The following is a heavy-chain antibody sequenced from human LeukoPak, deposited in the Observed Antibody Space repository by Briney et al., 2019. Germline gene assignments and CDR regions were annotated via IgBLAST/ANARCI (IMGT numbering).Heavy chain of an antibody. CDR3: ASGGYSSSWYAFDI. Sequence: GGSLRLSCAASGFTFSSYSMNWVRQAPGKGLEWVSSISSSSSYIYYADSVKGRFTTSRDNAKNSLYLQMNSLRAEDTAVYYCASGGYSSSWYAFDIWGQGTMVTVSS. J-gene: IGHJ3*02. CDR2: ISSSSSYI. CDR1: GFTFSSYS. V-gene: IGHV3-21*01. D-gene: IGHD6-13*01.